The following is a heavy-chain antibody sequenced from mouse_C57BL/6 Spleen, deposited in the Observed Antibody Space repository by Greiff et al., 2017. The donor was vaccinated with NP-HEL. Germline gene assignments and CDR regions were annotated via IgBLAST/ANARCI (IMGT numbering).Heavy chain of an antibody. CDR2: INPSSGYT. J-gene: IGHJ4*01. V-gene: IGHV1-7*01. CDR3: ASCLLQTLYYAMDY. D-gene: IGHD2-10*01. CDR1: GYTFTSYW. Sequence: QVQLKQSGAELVKPGASVKLSCKASGYTFTSYWMHWVKQRPGQGLEWIGYINPSSGYTKYNQKFKDKATLTADKSSSTAYMQLSSLTYEDSAVYYCASCLLQTLYYAMDYWGQGTSVTVSS.